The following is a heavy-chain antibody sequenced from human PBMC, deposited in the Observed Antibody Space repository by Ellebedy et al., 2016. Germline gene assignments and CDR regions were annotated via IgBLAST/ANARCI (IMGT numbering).Heavy chain of an antibody. CDR3: ATEEWWRFQH. CDR2: ISHDGGKE. J-gene: IGHJ1*01. V-gene: IGHV3-30-3*01. D-gene: IGHD2-8*01. CDR1: GFNFNVHP. Sequence: GESLKISCAASGFNFNVHPMHWVRQAPGKGLEWVAIISHDGGKEIYSDSVRGRFTISRDNSKNTLYLQVNSLRADDTAVYYCATEEWWRFQHWGQGTLVTVSS.